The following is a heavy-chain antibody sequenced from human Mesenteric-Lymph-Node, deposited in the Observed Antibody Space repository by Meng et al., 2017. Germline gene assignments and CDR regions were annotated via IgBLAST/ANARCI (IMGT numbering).Heavy chain of an antibody. CDR2: ISHSGST. J-gene: IGHJ6*02. CDR1: GGSISSSNW. V-gene: IGHV4-4*02. D-gene: IGHD3-22*01. Sequence: SETLSLTCAVSGGSISSSNWWSWVRQPPGKGLEWIGEISHSGSTNYNPSLKSRVTISVDKSKNQFYLKLSSVTAADTAVYYCAREILDSSGPPRYYYGMDVWGQGTTVTVSS. CDR3: AREILDSSGPPRYYYGMDV.